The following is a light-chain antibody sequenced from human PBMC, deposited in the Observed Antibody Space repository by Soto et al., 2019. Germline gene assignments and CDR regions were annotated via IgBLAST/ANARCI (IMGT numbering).Light chain of an antibody. CDR1: SSDVGGYHY. V-gene: IGLV2-14*01. CDR2: EVS. CDR3: SSYTTTSVL. Sequence: QSALTQPASVSGSPGQSITISCTGTSSDVGGYHYVSWYQQHPDKAPKLMIYEVSNRPSGVSNRFSGSKSGDTASLTISGLLAEDEANYYCSSYTTTSVLFGGGTKLTVL. J-gene: IGLJ2*01.